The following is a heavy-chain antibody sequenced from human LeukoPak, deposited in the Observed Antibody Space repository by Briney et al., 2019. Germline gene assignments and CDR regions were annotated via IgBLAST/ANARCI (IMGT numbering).Heavy chain of an antibody. CDR1: GFRFSSYA. D-gene: IGHD1-14*01. V-gene: IGHV3-23*01. CDR3: ANFPGPKDFDY. CDR2: ISGSGVST. Sequence: GGSLRLSCAASGFRFSSYAMSWVRQAPGKGLEWVSAISGSGVSTYYADSVKGRFTVSRDNSKNTLYLQMNSLRAEDTAVYYCANFPGPKDFDYWGQGTLVTVSS. J-gene: IGHJ4*02.